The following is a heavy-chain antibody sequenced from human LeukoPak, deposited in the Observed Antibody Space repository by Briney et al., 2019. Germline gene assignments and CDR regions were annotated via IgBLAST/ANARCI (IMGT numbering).Heavy chain of an antibody. CDR2: ISWNSGSI. CDR3: AKDGYYYGSGYIDY. J-gene: IGHJ4*02. V-gene: IGHV3-9*01. CDR1: GFTFDDYA. Sequence: SLRLSCAASGFTFDDYAMHWVRQAPGKGLEWVSGISWNSGSIGYADSVKGRFTISRDNAKNSLYLQMNSLRAEDTALYYCAKDGYYYGSGYIDYWGQGTLVTVSS. D-gene: IGHD3-10*01.